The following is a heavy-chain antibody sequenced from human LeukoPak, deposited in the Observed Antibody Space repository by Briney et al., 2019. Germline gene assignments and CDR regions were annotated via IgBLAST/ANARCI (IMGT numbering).Heavy chain of an antibody. J-gene: IGHJ3*02. D-gene: IGHD2-15*01. CDR2: IYTSGST. CDR1: GNSISSGDNY. Sequence: PSETLSLTCTVSGNSISSGDNYWSWIRQPAGKGLEWIGRIYTSGSTNYNPSLKGRVTISGDTSKNQFSLRLSSVTAADTAVYYCARDVSCSGGSCPKLNDAFDIWGQGTMVTVSS. V-gene: IGHV4-61*02. CDR3: ARDVSCSGGSCPKLNDAFDI.